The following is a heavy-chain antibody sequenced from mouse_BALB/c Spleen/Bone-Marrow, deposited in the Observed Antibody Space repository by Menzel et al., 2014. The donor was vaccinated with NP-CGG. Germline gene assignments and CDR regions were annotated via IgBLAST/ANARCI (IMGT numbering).Heavy chain of an antibody. V-gene: IGHV1-80*01. CDR3: ARGGISVDY. J-gene: IGHJ2*01. CDR1: GYAFSTYW. CDR2: IYPGDGDT. Sequence: VKLVESGAELVRPGSSVKISCKSSGYAFSTYWINWVKQRPGQGLEWIGQIYPGDGDTDFNGKSKGKATLTADRSSNTAYMEFSSLTSEDSAVYFCARGGISVDYWGQGTTLTVSS.